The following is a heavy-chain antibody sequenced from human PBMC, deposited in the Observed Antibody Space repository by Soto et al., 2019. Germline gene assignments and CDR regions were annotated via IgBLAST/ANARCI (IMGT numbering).Heavy chain of an antibody. V-gene: IGHV1-2*04. Sequence: VQSGAELKKPGASVKVSCKASGYIFTAYYIHWVRQAPGQGLEWMGWINPRSGVTKYAQKFQGWVTMTRDTSSDTVHLEVNRLRGHDTAVYYCARDPTGGNADNNWFDPWGQGTLVTVSA. CDR3: ARDPTGGNADNNWFDP. D-gene: IGHD3-16*01. CDR1: GYIFTAYY. J-gene: IGHJ5*02. CDR2: INPRSGVT.